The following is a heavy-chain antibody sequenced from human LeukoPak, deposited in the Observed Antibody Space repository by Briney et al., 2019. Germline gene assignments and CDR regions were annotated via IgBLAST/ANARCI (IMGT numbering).Heavy chain of an antibody. D-gene: IGHD3-3*01. CDR2: ISRHGGSK. J-gene: IGHJ1*01. Sequence: GGSLRLSCAASGFPFSTYDMHWVRQAPGKGLEYVSDISRHGGSKYYADSAKGRFTISSDNSKNTLYLQMGSLRAEDTAIYYCALYDFWSGYSFQHWGQGTLVTVSS. CDR1: GFPFSTYD. CDR3: ALYDFWSGYSFQH. V-gene: IGHV3-64*02.